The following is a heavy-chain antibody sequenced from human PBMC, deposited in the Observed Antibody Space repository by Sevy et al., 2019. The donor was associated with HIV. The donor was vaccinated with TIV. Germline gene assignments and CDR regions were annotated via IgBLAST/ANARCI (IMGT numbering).Heavy chain of an antibody. Sequence: GGSLRLSCAASGFTFSDYYMSWIRQAPGKGLEWVSSISSGSSYIKYADSVQGRFTISRDNAKSSLYLQMNSLSAEDTAVYYCARNRDYYDSSGFSYWGQGTLVTVSS. J-gene: IGHJ4*02. D-gene: IGHD3-22*01. V-gene: IGHV3-11*06. CDR1: GFTFSDYY. CDR3: ARNRDYYDSSGFSY. CDR2: ISSGSSYI.